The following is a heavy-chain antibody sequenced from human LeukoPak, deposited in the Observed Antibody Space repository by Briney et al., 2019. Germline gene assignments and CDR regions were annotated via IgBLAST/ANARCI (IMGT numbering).Heavy chain of an antibody. J-gene: IGHJ3*02. Sequence: ASVKVSCKASGYTFTSYGISWVRQAPGQGLEWMGWISAYNGNTNYAQKLQGRVTMTRNTSIGTAYMELSRLRSDDTAVYYCARETLVVAATGAFDIWGQGTMVTVSS. CDR1: GYTFTSYG. CDR2: ISAYNGNT. D-gene: IGHD2-15*01. CDR3: ARETLVVAATGAFDI. V-gene: IGHV1-18*01.